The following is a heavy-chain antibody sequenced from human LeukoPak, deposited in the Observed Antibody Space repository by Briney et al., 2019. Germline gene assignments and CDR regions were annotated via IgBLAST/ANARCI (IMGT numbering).Heavy chain of an antibody. J-gene: IGHJ3*02. D-gene: IGHD5-24*01. CDR1: GGSISSYY. Sequence: KPSETLSLTCTVSGGSISSYYWSWIRQPPGKGLEWIGYIYYSGSTNHNPSLKSRVTISVDTSKNQFSLKLSSVTAADTAVYYCARSSRDGYNRGAFDIWGQGTMVTVSS. V-gene: IGHV4-59*08. CDR3: ARSSRDGYNRGAFDI. CDR2: IYYSGST.